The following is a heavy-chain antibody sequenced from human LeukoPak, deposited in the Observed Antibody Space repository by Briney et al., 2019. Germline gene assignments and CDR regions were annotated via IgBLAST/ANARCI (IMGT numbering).Heavy chain of an antibody. CDR2: INPNSGGT. CDR3: AREKMELPNYYYGMDV. Sequence: GASVKVSCKASGYTFTSYYMHWVRQAPGQGLKWMGWINPNSGGTNYAQKFQGWVTMTRDTSISTAYMELSRLRSDDTAVYYCAREKMELPNYYYGMDVWGQGTTVTVSS. V-gene: IGHV1-2*04. CDR1: GYTFTSYY. D-gene: IGHD3-10*01. J-gene: IGHJ6*02.